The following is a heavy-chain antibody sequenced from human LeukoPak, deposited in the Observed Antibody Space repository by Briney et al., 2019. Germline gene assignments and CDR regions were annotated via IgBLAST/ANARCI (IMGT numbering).Heavy chain of an antibody. Sequence: AGGSLRLSCAASGFTFSSYGMHWVRQAPGKGLEWVAFIRYDGSNKYYADSVKGRFTISRDNSKNTLYLQMNSLRAEDTAVYSCAKAQPGSIAVAGTSDYWGQGTLVTVSS. D-gene: IGHD6-19*01. V-gene: IGHV3-30*02. CDR2: IRYDGSNK. CDR1: GFTFSSYG. J-gene: IGHJ4*02. CDR3: AKAQPGSIAVAGTSDY.